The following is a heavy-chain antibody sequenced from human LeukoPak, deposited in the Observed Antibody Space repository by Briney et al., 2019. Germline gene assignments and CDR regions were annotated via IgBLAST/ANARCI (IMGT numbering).Heavy chain of an antibody. CDR2: ISYDGSNK. Sequence: GRSLRLSCAASGFTFSSYAMHWVRQAPGKGLEWVAVISYDGSNKYYADSVKGRFTISRDNSKNTLYLQMNRLRAEDTAVYYCARHHGSGSYAFDIWGQGTMVTVSS. CDR3: ARHHGSGSYAFDI. V-gene: IGHV3-30*14. D-gene: IGHD3-10*01. CDR1: GFTFSSYA. J-gene: IGHJ3*02.